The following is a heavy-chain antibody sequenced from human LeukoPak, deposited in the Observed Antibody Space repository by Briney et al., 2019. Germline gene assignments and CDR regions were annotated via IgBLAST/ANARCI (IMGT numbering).Heavy chain of an antibody. V-gene: IGHV3-23*01. Sequence: GGSLRLSCAASGFTFSSYGMSWVRQAPGKGLEWVSAISGSGGSTYYADSVKGRFTISRDNSKNTLYLQMNSLRAEDTAVYYCAKDECRLGGCDNWFDPWGQGTLVTVSS. J-gene: IGHJ5*02. CDR2: ISGSGGST. CDR1: GFTFSSYG. D-gene: IGHD6-19*01. CDR3: AKDECRLGGCDNWFDP.